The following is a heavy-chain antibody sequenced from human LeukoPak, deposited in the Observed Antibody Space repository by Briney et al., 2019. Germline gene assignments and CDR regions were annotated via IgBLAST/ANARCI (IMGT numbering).Heavy chain of an antibody. CDR2: MNPNSGNT. CDR1: GYTFTSYD. Sequence: ASVKVSCKASGYTFTSYDINWVRQATGQGLEWMGWMNPNSGNTGYAQKFQGRVTITRNTFISTAYMELSSLRSEDTAVYYCARVPRRGERFDPWGQGTLVTVSS. J-gene: IGHJ5*02. D-gene: IGHD3-10*01. CDR3: ARVPRRGERFDP. V-gene: IGHV1-8*03.